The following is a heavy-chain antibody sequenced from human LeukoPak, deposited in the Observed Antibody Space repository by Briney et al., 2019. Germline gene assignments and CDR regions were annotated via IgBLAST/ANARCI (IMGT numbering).Heavy chain of an antibody. D-gene: IGHD2-15*01. Sequence: GGSLRLSRAASGFTFSSYSMNWVRQAPGKGLEWVSSISSSSSYIYYADSVKGRFTISRDNAKNSLYLQMNSLRAEDTAVYYCARGGRPAYCSGGSCPSPLFDYWGQGTLVTVSS. J-gene: IGHJ4*02. CDR3: ARGGRPAYCSGGSCPSPLFDY. CDR1: GFTFSSYS. V-gene: IGHV3-21*01. CDR2: ISSSSSYI.